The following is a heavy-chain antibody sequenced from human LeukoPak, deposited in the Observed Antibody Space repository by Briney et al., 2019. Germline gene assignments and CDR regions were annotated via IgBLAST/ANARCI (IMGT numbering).Heavy chain of an antibody. D-gene: IGHD2-15*01. CDR2: IYYSGST. V-gene: IGHV4-59*08. CDR3: AMGGYCSGGSCYQPYYYGMDV. CDR1: GGSISIYY. Sequence: SETLSLTCTVSGGSISIYYWSWIRQPPGKGLEWIGYIYYSGSTNYNPSLKSRVTISVDTSKNQFSLKLSSVTAADTAVYYCAMGGYCSGGSCYQPYYYGMDVWGQGTTVTVSS. J-gene: IGHJ6*02.